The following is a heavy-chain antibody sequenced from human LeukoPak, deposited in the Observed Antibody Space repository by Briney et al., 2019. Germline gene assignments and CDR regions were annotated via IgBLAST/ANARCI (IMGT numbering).Heavy chain of an antibody. D-gene: IGHD2-21*02. V-gene: IGHV3-21*01. CDR2: IAGSSGYI. J-gene: IGHJ4*01. CDR1: VFTFSSYT. CDR3: ARDRGAYCGGDCYLGFDY. Sequence: GGSLRLSCAASVFTFSSYTMNWVRQAPGEGLEWGSSIAGSSGYISYADSVKGRFTISRDNAKKSLYLQMTSLTAGDTAVYYCARDRGAYCGGDCYLGFDYWGRGTLVTVSS.